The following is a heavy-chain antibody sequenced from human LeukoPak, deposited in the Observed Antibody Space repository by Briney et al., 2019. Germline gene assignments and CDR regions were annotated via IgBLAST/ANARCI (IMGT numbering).Heavy chain of an antibody. CDR1: GFTFSSYW. CDR3: ARYRGGDCYGMDV. CDR2: IKQDGSEK. Sequence: PGGSLRLSCTASGFTFSSYWMSWVRQAPGKGLEWVANIKQDGSEKDYVDSVKGRFTISRDNAKNSLYLQMNSLRAEDTAVYYCARYRGGDCYGMDVWGQGTTVTVSS. V-gene: IGHV3-7*01. J-gene: IGHJ6*02. D-gene: IGHD2-21*01.